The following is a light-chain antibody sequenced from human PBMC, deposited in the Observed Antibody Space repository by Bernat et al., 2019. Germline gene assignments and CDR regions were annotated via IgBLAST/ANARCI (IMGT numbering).Light chain of an antibody. CDR3: CSYAGSYSYV. CDR1: SSDVGGYNY. Sequence: QSALTQPRSVSGSPGQSVTISCTGSSSDVGGYNYVSWYQQHPGKAPKVMIYDVSNQPSGVPDRFSGSKSGDTASLTISGLQAEDEADYYCCSYAGSYSYVFGTGTKVTVL. CDR2: DVS. V-gene: IGLV2-11*01. J-gene: IGLJ1*01.